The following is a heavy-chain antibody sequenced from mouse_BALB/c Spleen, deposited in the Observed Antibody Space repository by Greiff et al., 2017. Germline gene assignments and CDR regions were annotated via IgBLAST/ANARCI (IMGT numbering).Heavy chain of an antibody. Sequence: VQLQQSGGGLVQPGGSLRLSCATSGFTFTDYYMSWVRQPPGKALEWLGFIRNKANGYTTEYSASVKGRFTISRDNSQSILYLQMNTLRAEDSATYYCARANYYGSSYYFDYWGQGTTLTVSS. D-gene: IGHD1-1*01. V-gene: IGHV7-3*02. J-gene: IGHJ2*01. CDR2: IRNKANGYTT. CDR3: ARANYYGSSYYFDY. CDR1: GFTFTDYY.